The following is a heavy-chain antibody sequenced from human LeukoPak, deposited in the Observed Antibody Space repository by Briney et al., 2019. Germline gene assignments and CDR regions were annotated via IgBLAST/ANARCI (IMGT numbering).Heavy chain of an antibody. CDR1: GYTFTGYY. D-gene: IGHD3-10*01. V-gene: IGHV1-2*02. CDR2: INPNSGGT. J-gene: IGHJ6*02. Sequence: ASVKVSCKASGYTFTGYYMHWVRQAPGQGLEWMGWINPNSGGTNYAQKFQGRVTMTRGTSISTAYMELSRPRSDDTAVYYCARVPMHMVRRDYYYYGMDVWGQGTTVTVSS. CDR3: ARVPMHMVRRDYYYYGMDV.